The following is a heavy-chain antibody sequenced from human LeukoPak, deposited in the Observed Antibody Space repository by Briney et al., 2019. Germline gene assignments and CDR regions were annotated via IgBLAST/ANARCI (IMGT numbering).Heavy chain of an antibody. CDR1: GGSISSNNYF. D-gene: IGHD7-27*01. CDR3: ARFSPRAMGNYLDF. Sequence: SETLSLTCTVSGGSISSNNYFWGWIRQPPGKGLEWIGSIYYSGSTYYNPSLKSRVLMSVDTSKNQFSLKLSSVTAADTAVYYCARFSPRAMGNYLDFWGQGTLVTVSS. CDR2: IYYSGST. J-gene: IGHJ4*02. V-gene: IGHV4-39*07.